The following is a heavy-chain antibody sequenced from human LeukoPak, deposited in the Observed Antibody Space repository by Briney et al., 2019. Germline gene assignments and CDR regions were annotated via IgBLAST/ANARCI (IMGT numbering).Heavy chain of an antibody. Sequence: PGGSLRLSCAASGFTFDNYALHWVRQAPGKGLEWVSLISGGGGSTSYADSVKGRFTISRDHNKGSLSLQINSLRTEDTAMYYCAKVLGSSSWYSLGYWGQGILVTVSS. CDR1: GFTFDNYA. D-gene: IGHD6-13*01. CDR2: ISGGGGST. V-gene: IGHV3-43*02. CDR3: AKVLGSSSWYSLGY. J-gene: IGHJ4*02.